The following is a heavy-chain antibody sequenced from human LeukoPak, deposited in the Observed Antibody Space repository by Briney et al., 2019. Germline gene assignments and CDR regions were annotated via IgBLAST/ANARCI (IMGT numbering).Heavy chain of an antibody. CDR2: INHSGST. V-gene: IGHV4-39*07. J-gene: IGHJ6*02. CDR3: ARRMTYYYYGMDV. CDR1: GGSISSSSYY. Sequence: SETLSLTCTVSGGSISSSSYYWGWIRQPPGKGLEWIGEINHSGSTNYNPSLKSRVTISVDTSKNQFSLKLSSVTAADTAVYYCARRMTYYYYGMDVWGQGTTVTVSS.